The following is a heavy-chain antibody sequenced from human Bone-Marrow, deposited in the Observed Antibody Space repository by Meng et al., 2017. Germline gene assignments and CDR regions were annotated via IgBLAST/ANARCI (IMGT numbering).Heavy chain of an antibody. J-gene: IGHJ6*02. CDR1: GFTFSSYA. D-gene: IGHD3-22*01. CDR3: ANTYYYDSSGYYYYGMDV. CDR2: ISSNGGST. V-gene: IGHV3-64*01. Sequence: GGSLRLSCAASGFTFSSYAMHWVRQAPGKGLEYVSAISSNGGSTYYANSVKGRFTISRDNSKNTLYLQMGSLRAEDMAVYYCANTYYYDSSGYYYYGMDVWGQGTTVTVPS.